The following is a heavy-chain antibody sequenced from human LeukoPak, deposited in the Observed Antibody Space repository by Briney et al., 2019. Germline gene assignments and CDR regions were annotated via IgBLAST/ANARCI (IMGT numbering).Heavy chain of an antibody. CDR1: GFTFSSYG. V-gene: IGHV3-30*19. Sequence: PGGSLRLSCVASGFTFSSYGMSWVRQAPGKGLEWVAVIPYDGSNKYYADSVKGRFTISRENSKNRLYLQMNSLRAEDTAVYYCARAEGYGGELDSWGQGTLVAVSS. J-gene: IGHJ4*02. CDR2: IPYDGSNK. D-gene: IGHD4-23*01. CDR3: ARAEGYGGELDS.